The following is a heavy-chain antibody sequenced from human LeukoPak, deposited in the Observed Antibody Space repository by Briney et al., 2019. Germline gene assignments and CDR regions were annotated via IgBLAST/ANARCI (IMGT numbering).Heavy chain of an antibody. J-gene: IGHJ4*02. CDR3: TTYTLIVGATVTRFDY. Sequence: GGCLGLSVSSSGFTFVCPFTPSCSLPTEKGIEWVGRIRRKANSYARASAASVKGRITISRDDSKNTTYLQMNGLKTEDTAVYYCTTYTLIVGATVTRFDYWGQGTLVTVSS. CDR2: IRRKANSYAR. V-gene: IGHV3-73*01. CDR1: GFTFVCPF. D-gene: IGHD1-26*01.